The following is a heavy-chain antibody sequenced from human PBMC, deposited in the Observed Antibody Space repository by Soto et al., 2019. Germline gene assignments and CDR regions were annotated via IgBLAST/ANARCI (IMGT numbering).Heavy chain of an antibody. Sequence: SGPTLVNPTQTLTLTCTFSGFSLSTSGMCVSWIRQPPGKALEWLARIDWDDDKYYSTSLKTRLTISKDTSKNQVVLTMTNMDPVDTATYYCARMDKAMDYFDYWGQGTLVTVSS. CDR2: IDWDDDK. V-gene: IGHV2-70*11. D-gene: IGHD5-18*01. CDR1: GFSLSTSGMC. J-gene: IGHJ4*02. CDR3: ARMDKAMDYFDY.